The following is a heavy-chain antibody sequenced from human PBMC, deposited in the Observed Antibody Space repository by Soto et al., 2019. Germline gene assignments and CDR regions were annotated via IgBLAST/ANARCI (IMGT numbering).Heavy chain of an antibody. D-gene: IGHD6-13*01. J-gene: IGHJ4*02. CDR1: GGSISGSSYY. V-gene: IGHV4-39*01. CDR3: AGPSYSSSWPFDF. Sequence: SETLSLTCTVSGGSISGSSYYWGWIRQPPGKGLEWIGSVYYVGSTYYNPSLKSRVTISVDTSENQFFLKLSSVTAADTAVYYGAGPSYSSSWPFDFWGQGTLVTVSS. CDR2: VYYVGST.